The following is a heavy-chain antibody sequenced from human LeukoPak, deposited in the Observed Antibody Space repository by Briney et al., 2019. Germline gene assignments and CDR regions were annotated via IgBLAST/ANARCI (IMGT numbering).Heavy chain of an antibody. CDR2: ISGSGGST. J-gene: IGHJ4*02. Sequence: GGSLRLSCAASGFTFSSYAMSWVRQAPGKGLEWVSAISGSGGSTYYADSVKGRFTISRDNSKNTLYLQMNSLRAEDTAVYYCAKLSGDIVVVPAAMRISFDNWGQGTLVTVSS. V-gene: IGHV3-23*01. CDR1: GFTFSSYA. D-gene: IGHD2-2*01. CDR3: AKLSGDIVVVPAAMRISFDN.